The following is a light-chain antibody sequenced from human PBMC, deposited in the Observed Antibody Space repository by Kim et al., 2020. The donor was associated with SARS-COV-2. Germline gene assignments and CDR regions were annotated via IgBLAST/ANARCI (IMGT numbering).Light chain of an antibody. Sequence: ASVGDRITIVWRASQCIKSYLAWFQQKPGKVPKRLIFAASTLENGVPSRFSGSGSGTEFTLTISSLQPEDLATYYCLQHDDYPLTFGGGTKVDIK. V-gene: IGKV1-17*03. J-gene: IGKJ4*01. CDR1: QCIKSY. CDR3: LQHDDYPLT. CDR2: AAS.